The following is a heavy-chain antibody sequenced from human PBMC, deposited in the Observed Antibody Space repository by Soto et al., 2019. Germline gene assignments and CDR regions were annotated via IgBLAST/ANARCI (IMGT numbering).Heavy chain of an antibody. J-gene: IGHJ6*02. Sequence: GGSLRLSCAASGFTFSSYWMHWVRQAPGKGLVWVSRINSDGSSTSYADSVKGRFTISRDNAKNTLYLQMNSLRAEDTAVYYCASSLAAAGADYYYGMDVWGQGTTVTVSS. CDR3: ASSLAAAGADYYYGMDV. V-gene: IGHV3-74*01. CDR2: INSDGSST. CDR1: GFTFSSYW. D-gene: IGHD6-13*01.